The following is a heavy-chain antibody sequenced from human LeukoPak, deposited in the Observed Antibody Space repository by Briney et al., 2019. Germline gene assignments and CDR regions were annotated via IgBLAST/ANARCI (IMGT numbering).Heavy chain of an antibody. J-gene: IGHJ4*02. CDR2: ISYDGSNK. D-gene: IGHD4-17*01. Sequence: GGSLRLSCAASGFTFSSYAMHWVRQAPGKGLEWVAVISYDGSNKYYADSVKGRFTISRDNAKNSLYLQMNSLTAEDTAVYYCATDDYGPAGYGGQGTLVTVSS. CDR3: ATDDYGPAGY. V-gene: IGHV3-30-3*01. CDR1: GFTFSSYA.